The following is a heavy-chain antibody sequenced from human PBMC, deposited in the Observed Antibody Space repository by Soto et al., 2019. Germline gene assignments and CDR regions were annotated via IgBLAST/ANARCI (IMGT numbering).Heavy chain of an antibody. Sequence: QITLKESGPTLVRPTQTLTLTCTFSGFSLSTSGLGVGWIRQPPGKALEWLALIYWNDDKRYSPSLKARLTITKDTSKNQVVLTMTNMGPVDTATYDCAHRPSGWYLFDYLGQGTLVTVSS. CDR1: GFSLSTSGLG. V-gene: IGHV2-5*01. D-gene: IGHD6-19*01. CDR3: AHRPSGWYLFDY. CDR2: IYWNDDK. J-gene: IGHJ4*02.